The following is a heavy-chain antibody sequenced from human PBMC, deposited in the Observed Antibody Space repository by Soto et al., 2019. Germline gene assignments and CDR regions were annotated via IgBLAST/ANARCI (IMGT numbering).Heavy chain of an antibody. D-gene: IGHD3-3*01. CDR3: ARQGRVTIFGVVRNWFDP. Sequence: PSETLSLTCTVSGGSISSSSYYRGWIRQPPGKGLEWIGSIYYSGSTYYNPSLKSRVTISVDTSKNQFSLKLSSVTAADTAVYYCARQGRVTIFGVVRNWFDPWGQGTLVTVSS. CDR2: IYYSGST. V-gene: IGHV4-39*01. J-gene: IGHJ5*02. CDR1: GGSISSSSYY.